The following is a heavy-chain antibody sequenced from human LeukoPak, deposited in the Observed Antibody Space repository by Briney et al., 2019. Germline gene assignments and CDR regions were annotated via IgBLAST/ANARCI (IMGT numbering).Heavy chain of an antibody. CDR2: ISGSGGST. D-gene: IGHD4-17*01. Sequence: LSGGSLRLSCAASGFTFSSYAMSWVRQAPGKGLEWVSAISGSGGSTYYADSVKGRFTISRDNSKNTLYLQMNSLRAEDTAVYYCAKDRGVTTLFDHWGQGTLVTVSS. CDR1: GFTFSSYA. V-gene: IGHV3-23*01. J-gene: IGHJ4*02. CDR3: AKDRGVTTLFDH.